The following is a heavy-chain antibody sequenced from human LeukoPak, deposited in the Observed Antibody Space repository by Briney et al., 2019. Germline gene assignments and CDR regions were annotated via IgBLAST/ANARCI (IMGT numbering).Heavy chain of an antibody. V-gene: IGHV3-7*01. CDR2: IKQDGSEK. CDR1: GFTLSSYW. CDR3: GRYGASSNPSSGWYGIDY. J-gene: IGHJ4*02. Sequence: PGGSLKLFCAASGFTLSSYWMSWVRQAPGKGLEWVANIKQDGSEKYYVDSVKGRFTISRDNAKNSLYLQMNSLRAEDTAVYYCGRYGASSNPSSGWYGIDYWGQGTLVTVSS. D-gene: IGHD6-19*01.